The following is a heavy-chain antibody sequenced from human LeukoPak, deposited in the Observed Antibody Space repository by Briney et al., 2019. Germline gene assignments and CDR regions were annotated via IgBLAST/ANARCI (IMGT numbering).Heavy chain of an antibody. CDR2: IWYDGSNK. J-gene: IGHJ3*02. CDR1: GFTFRNYG. D-gene: IGHD5/OR15-5a*01. Sequence: GGSLRLSCAASGFTFRNYGMHWVRQAPGKGLEWVAIIWYDGSNKYYTDSVKGRFTISRDNSKSTLYLQMNSLRVEDTAVYYCARSHPDASVFDIGGQGTMVTLSS. V-gene: IGHV3-33*01. CDR3: ARSHPDASVFDI.